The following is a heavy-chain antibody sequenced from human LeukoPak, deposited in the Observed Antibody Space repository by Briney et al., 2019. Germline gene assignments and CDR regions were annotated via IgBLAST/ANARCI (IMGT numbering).Heavy chain of an antibody. V-gene: IGHV3-15*01. J-gene: IGHJ3*02. CDR2: IKSKTDGGTT. CDR1: GFTFSSYW. Sequence: GGSLRLSCAASGFTFSSYWMTWVRQAPGKGLEWVGRIKSKTDGGTTDYAAPVKGRFTISRDDSKNTLYLQMNSLKTEDTAVYYCTTEGAYCGGDCYPGDGLDIWGQGTLVTVSS. D-gene: IGHD2-21*02. CDR3: TTEGAYCGGDCYPGDGLDI.